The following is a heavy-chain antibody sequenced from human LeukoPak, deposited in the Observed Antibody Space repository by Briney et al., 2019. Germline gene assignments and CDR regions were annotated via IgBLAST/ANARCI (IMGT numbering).Heavy chain of an antibody. J-gene: IGHJ4*02. CDR3: ARAGYSSSWYTFDY. D-gene: IGHD6-13*01. V-gene: IGHV3-74*01. CDR1: GFTSSSYW. Sequence: PGGPRSLSFAASGFTSSSYWMPWDRQAPGKGLVRFYRINSDGISTNYADSVKGRFTISRDNAKNTLYLQMNSLRAEDTAVYYCARAGYSSSWYTFDYWGQGTLVTVSS. CDR2: INSDGIST.